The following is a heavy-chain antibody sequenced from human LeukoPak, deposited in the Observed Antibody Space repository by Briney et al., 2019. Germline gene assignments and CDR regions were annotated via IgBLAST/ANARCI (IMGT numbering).Heavy chain of an antibody. Sequence: ASVKVSCKASGYTFIGYYMHWVRQAPGQGLEWMGWINPNSGGTNYAQKFQGRVTMTRDTSISTAYMELSRLRSDDTAVYYCATYYCSGGSCYLFDYWGQGTLVTVSS. J-gene: IGHJ4*02. CDR1: GYTFIGYY. CDR2: INPNSGGT. V-gene: IGHV1-2*02. CDR3: ATYYCSGGSCYLFDY. D-gene: IGHD2-15*01.